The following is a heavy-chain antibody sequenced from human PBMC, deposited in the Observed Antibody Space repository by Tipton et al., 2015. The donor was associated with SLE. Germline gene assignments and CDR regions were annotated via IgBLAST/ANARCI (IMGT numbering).Heavy chain of an antibody. D-gene: IGHD6-6*01. CDR3: AKPHSSSSPNLRFFDS. J-gene: IGHJ4*02. CDR2: IWYDGSNM. Sequence: SLRLSCAASGFTFSSFGMHWVRQAPGKGLEWVALIWYDGSNMFYADSVKGRFTISRDNSKNTLYLQMDSLRAEDTAVYYCAKPHSSSSPNLRFFDSWGQGTLVTVSS. CDR1: GFTFSSFG. V-gene: IGHV3-33*06.